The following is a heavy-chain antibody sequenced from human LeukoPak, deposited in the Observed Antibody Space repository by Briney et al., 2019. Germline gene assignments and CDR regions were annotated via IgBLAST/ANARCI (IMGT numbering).Heavy chain of an antibody. V-gene: IGHV3-23*01. CDR1: GFTFSSYA. J-gene: IGHJ4*02. Sequence: PGGSLRLSCAASGFTFSSYAMSWVRQAPGKGLEWVSAISGSGSNTYYADSVKGRFTISRDNSKNTLCLQMNSLRAEDTAVYYCAKDGGGWYTSGWYYFDSWGQGTLVSVSS. CDR2: ISGSGSNT. D-gene: IGHD6-19*01. CDR3: AKDGGGWYTSGWYYFDS.